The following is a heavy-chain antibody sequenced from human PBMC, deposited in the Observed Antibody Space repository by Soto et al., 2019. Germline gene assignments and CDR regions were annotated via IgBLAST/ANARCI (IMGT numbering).Heavy chain of an antibody. D-gene: IGHD3-16*01. CDR1: GFSFSTFE. Sequence: EVQLLASGGGLLQPGGSLRLSCAASGFSFSTFEMSWVRQAPGRGLEWVSFISDDSSRTYYADAVKGRFTISRDNSKYTLYLQMNSLTAEDTAVYACVKGGWLDFWGQGALVTVSS. CDR3: VKGGWLDF. V-gene: IGHV3-23*01. CDR2: ISDDSSRT. J-gene: IGHJ5*01.